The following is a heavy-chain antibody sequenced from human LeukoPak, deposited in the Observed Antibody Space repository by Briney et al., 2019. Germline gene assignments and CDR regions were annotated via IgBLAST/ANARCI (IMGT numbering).Heavy chain of an antibody. CDR3: ARDQAPPSITGTNNFDY. CDR2: ISYDGSNK. V-gene: IGHV3-30-3*01. Sequence: GGSLRLSCAASGFTFSSYAMHWVRQAPGKGLEWVAVISYDGSNKYYADSVKGRFTISRDNSKNTLYLQMNSLRAEDTAVYYCARDQAPPSITGTNNFDYWGQGTLVTVSS. CDR1: GFTFSSYA. D-gene: IGHD1-7*01. J-gene: IGHJ4*02.